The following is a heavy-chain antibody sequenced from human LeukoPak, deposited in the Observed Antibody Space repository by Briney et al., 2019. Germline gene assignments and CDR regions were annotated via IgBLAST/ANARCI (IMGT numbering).Heavy chain of an antibody. V-gene: IGHV3-73*01. CDR2: IRSKANNYAT. CDR3: IRGAASGSYYGFDV. CDR1: GFTFSGST. Sequence: GGSLRLSCAASGFTFSGSTMHWVRQASGKGVEWVGRIRSKANNYATAYATSVKGRFTLSRDDSKNTAYLQMNSLKTEDTAVYYRIRGAASGSYYGFDVWGQGATVTVSS. D-gene: IGHD1-26*01. J-gene: IGHJ6*02.